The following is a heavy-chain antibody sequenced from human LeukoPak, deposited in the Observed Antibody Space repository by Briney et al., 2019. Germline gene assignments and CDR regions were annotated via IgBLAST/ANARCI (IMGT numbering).Heavy chain of an antibody. CDR2: IYSGGST. Sequence: GGSLRLSCAASGFTVSSNYMSWVRQAPGKGLECVSVIYSGGSTYYADSVKGRFTISRDNSKNTLYLQMNSLRAEDTAVYYCARDSDYGDPLDYWGQGTLVTVSS. J-gene: IGHJ4*02. CDR1: GFTVSSNY. D-gene: IGHD4-17*01. V-gene: IGHV3-66*01. CDR3: ARDSDYGDPLDY.